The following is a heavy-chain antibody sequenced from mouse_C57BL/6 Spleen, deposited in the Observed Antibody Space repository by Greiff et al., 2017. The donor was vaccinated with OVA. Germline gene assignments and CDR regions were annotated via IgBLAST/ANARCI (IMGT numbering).Heavy chain of an antibody. CDR3: ARRVTGTGAFDY. CDR2: IDPSDSYT. D-gene: IGHD4-1*01. Sequence: VQLQQPGAELVMPGASVKLSCKASGYTFTSYWMHWVKQRPGQGLEWIGEIDPSDSYTNYNQKFKGKSTLTVDKSSSTAYMQLSSLTSEDSAVYYCARRVTGTGAFDYWGQGTTRTVSS. J-gene: IGHJ2*01. V-gene: IGHV1-69*01. CDR1: GYTFTSYW.